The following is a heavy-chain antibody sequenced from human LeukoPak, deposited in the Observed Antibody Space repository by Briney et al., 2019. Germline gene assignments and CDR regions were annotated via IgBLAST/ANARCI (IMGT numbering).Heavy chain of an antibody. J-gene: IGHJ4*02. Sequence: TSETLSLTCAVYGGSFSGYYWSWIRQPPGKGLEWIGEINHSGSTNYNPSLKSRVTISVDTSKNQFSLKLSSVTAADTAVYYCARVGCSGGSCYNYFDYWGQGTLVTVSP. CDR1: GGSFSGYY. D-gene: IGHD2-15*01. V-gene: IGHV4-34*01. CDR3: ARVGCSGGSCYNYFDY. CDR2: INHSGST.